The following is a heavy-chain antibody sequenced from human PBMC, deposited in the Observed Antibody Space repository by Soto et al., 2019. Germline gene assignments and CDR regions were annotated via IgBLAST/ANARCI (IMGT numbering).Heavy chain of an antibody. V-gene: IGHV4-34*01. CDR3: ARGIGGTSDY. D-gene: IGHD2-15*01. CDR1: GGSIGGYY. Sequence: SETLSLTCTVSGGSIGGYYGSWIRQPPGKGLEWIGEINYSGNTNYTPSLKSRVTISVDTSKKHFSLKLSSVTAADTAVYYCARGIGGTSDYWGQGTLVTVS. CDR2: INYSGNT. J-gene: IGHJ4*02.